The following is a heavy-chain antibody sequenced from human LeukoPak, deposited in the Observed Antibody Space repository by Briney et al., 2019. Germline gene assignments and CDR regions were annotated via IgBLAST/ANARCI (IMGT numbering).Heavy chain of an antibody. J-gene: IGHJ4*02. D-gene: IGHD1-26*01. CDR1: IGSISRYY. Sequence: PSETLSLTCTVSIGSISRYYWSWIRQPPGKGLEWIGYIYYSGSTNYNPSLKSRVTISVDTSKNQFSLKLSSVTAADTALYYCARGSYSGSYYYFDYWGQGTLVTVSS. V-gene: IGHV4-59*01. CDR3: ARGSYSGSYYYFDY. CDR2: IYYSGST.